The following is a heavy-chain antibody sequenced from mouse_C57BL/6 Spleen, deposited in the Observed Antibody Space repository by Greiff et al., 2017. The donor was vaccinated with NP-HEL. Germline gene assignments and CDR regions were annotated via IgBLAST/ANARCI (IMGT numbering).Heavy chain of an antibody. Sequence: QVQLQQPGAELVKPGASVKMSCKASGYTFTSYWITWVKQRPGQGLEWIGDIYPGSGSTNYNEKFKSKATLTVDTSSSTAYMQLSSLTSEDSAVYYCARRQDYYGSSHWYFDVWGTGTTVTVSS. V-gene: IGHV1-55*01. J-gene: IGHJ1*03. CDR3: ARRQDYYGSSHWYFDV. D-gene: IGHD1-1*01. CDR1: GYTFTSYW. CDR2: IYPGSGST.